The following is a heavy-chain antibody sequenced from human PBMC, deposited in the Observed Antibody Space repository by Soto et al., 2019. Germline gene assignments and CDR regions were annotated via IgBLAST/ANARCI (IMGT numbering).Heavy chain of an antibody. D-gene: IGHD6-19*01. Sequence: QVQLVESGGGVVQPGSSLRLSCAASGFTFSSYGMHWVRQAPGKGLEWVAVIGYDGSSKYYADSVKGRFTISRDNSKNTLYMQTNSLSAEDTAVYYCARDQQWLVRGYGDFWGQGTLVSVSS. CDR1: GFTFSSYG. V-gene: IGHV3-33*01. CDR3: ARDQQWLVRGYGDF. CDR2: IGYDGSSK. J-gene: IGHJ4*02.